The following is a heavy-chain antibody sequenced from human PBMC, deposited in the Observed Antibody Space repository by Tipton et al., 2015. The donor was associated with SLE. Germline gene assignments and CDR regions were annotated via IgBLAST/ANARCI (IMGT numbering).Heavy chain of an antibody. J-gene: IGHJ6*03. CDR1: GYTFTDYY. CDR3: ATALKGIAGRPQLGPYYYYMDV. CDR2: VDPEDGET. D-gene: IGHD6-13*01. V-gene: IGHV1-69-2*01. Sequence: VQLVQSGAEVKKPGATVKISCKVSGYTFTDYYMHWVQQAPGKGLEWMGLVDPEDGETIYAEKFQGRVTITADTSTDTAYMELSSLRSEDTAVYYCATALKGIAGRPQLGPYYYYMDVWGKGTTVTVSS.